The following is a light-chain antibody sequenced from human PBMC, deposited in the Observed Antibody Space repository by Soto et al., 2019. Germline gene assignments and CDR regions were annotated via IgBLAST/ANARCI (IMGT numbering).Light chain of an antibody. CDR1: QSVSSSY. CDR2: GAS. J-gene: IGKJ1*01. Sequence: EIVLTQSPGTLSLSPGERATLSCRASQSVSSSYLAWYQQKPGQAPRLLIYGASSRATGIPDRFSSSGSGTEFTLTISRLEPEDFAVYYCQQYGSSRTFGQGTKVEIK. V-gene: IGKV3-20*01. CDR3: QQYGSSRT.